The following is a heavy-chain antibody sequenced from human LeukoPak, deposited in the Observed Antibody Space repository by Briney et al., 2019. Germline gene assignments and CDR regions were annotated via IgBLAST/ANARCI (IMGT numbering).Heavy chain of an antibody. D-gene: IGHD4-17*01. CDR1: GFTFSSYW. Sequence: GGSLRLSCAASGFTFSSYWMSWVRQAPGKGLEWVANIKQDGSEKYYVDSVEGRFTISRDNAKNSLYLQMNSLRAEDTAVYYCAREGDYGDYEGRYYFDYWGQGTLVTVSS. CDR3: AREGDYGDYEGRYYFDY. J-gene: IGHJ4*02. CDR2: IKQDGSEK. V-gene: IGHV3-7*01.